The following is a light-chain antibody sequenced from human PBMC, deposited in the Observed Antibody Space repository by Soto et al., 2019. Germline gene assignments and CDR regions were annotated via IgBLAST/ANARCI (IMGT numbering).Light chain of an antibody. CDR2: GAS. J-gene: IGKJ2*01. V-gene: IGKV3-15*01. Sequence: EIVMTHSPATLSVSPGERATLSCRASQSVRDNLAWYQQNPGQAPRLLIYGASTRATGIPARFSGSGSGTEFTLTINSLQSEDFALYFCQQSNNWPYTFGQWTKLEIK. CDR3: QQSNNWPYT. CDR1: QSVRDN.